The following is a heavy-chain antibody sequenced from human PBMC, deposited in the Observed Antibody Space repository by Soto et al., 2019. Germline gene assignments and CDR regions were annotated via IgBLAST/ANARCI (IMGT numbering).Heavy chain of an antibody. CDR3: ASYYSSPFPFNCSGGSCYSKTSFGFDP. D-gene: IGHD2-15*01. CDR2: INPSGGST. J-gene: IGHJ5*02. CDR1: GYTFTSYY. Sequence: ASVKVSCKASGYTFTSYYMHWVRQAPGQGLEWMGIINPSGGSTSYAQKFQGRVTMTRDTSTSTVYMELSSLRSEDTAVYYCASYYSSPFPFNCSGGSCYSKTSFGFDPWGQGTLVTVSS. V-gene: IGHV1-46*03.